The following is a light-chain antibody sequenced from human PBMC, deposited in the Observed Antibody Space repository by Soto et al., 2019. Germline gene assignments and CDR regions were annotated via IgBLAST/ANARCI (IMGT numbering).Light chain of an antibody. Sequence: EIVLTQSPGTLSLSPGERATISSRASQSVSSSYLAWYQQKPGQAPRLLIYGASSRATGIPDRFSGSGSGTDFTLTISRLEPEDFAVYYCQQYGSSRTWTFGQGTKV. V-gene: IGKV3-20*01. CDR1: QSVSSSY. CDR3: QQYGSSRTWT. CDR2: GAS. J-gene: IGKJ1*01.